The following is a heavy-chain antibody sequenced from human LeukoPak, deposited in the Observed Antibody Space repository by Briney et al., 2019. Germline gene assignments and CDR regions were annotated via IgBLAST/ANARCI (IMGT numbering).Heavy chain of an antibody. CDR2: IYYSGST. CDR1: GGSISSYY. V-gene: IGHV4-59*01. Sequence: SETLSLTCTVSGGSISSYYWSWIRQPPGKGLEWIGYIYYSGSTNYNPSLKSRVTISVDTSKNQFSLKLSSVTAADTAVYYCARVRTGAVAEGDWFDPWGQGTLVTVSS. J-gene: IGHJ5*02. D-gene: IGHD6-19*01. CDR3: ARVRTGAVAEGDWFDP.